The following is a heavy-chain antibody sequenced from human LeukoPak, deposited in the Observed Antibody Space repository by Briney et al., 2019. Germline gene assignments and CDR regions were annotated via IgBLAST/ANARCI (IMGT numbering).Heavy chain of an antibody. CDR2: ISAYNGNT. CDR3: ARLTNTGYSYAPGY. Sequence: ASVKVSCKASGYTFTSYGISWVRQAPGQGLEWMGWISAYNGNTNYAQKLQGRVTMTTDTSTSTAYMELRSLRSDDTAVYYCARLTNTGYSYAPGYWGQGTLVTVSS. J-gene: IGHJ4*02. D-gene: IGHD5-18*01. CDR1: GYTFTSYG. V-gene: IGHV1-18*01.